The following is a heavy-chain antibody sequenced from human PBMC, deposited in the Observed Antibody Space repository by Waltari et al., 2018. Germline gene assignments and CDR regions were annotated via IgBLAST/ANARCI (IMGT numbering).Heavy chain of an antibody. V-gene: IGHV1-58*01. CDR1: GLTFTSTA. Sequence: QMQLVQSGPEVKKHGTSVKVSCKASGLTFTSTAVQWVRQARGQRLEWIGWIVVGSGNTNYAQKFQERVTITRDMSTSTAYMELSSLRSEDTAVYYCAAPAVAGTRAFDIWGQGTMVTVSS. CDR3: AAPAVAGTRAFDI. J-gene: IGHJ3*02. D-gene: IGHD6-19*01. CDR2: IVVGSGNT.